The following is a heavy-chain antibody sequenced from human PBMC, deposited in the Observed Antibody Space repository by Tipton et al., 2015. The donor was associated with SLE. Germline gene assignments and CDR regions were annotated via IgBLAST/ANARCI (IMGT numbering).Heavy chain of an antibody. J-gene: IGHJ6*03. CDR2: INHSGST. CDR1: GGSFSGYY. V-gene: IGHV4-34*01. CDR3: ARRGEYGSSWYPRYYYFMDV. D-gene: IGHD6-13*01. Sequence: TLSLTCAVYGGSFSGYYWSWIRQPPGKGLEWIGEINHSGSTNYNPSLKSRVTISVDTSKNQFSLKLRSVTAADTAVYHCARRGEYGSSWYPRYYYFMDVWGKGTTVTVSS.